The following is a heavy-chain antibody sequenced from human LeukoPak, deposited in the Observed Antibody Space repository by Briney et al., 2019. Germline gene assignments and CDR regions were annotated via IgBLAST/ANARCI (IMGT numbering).Heavy chain of an antibody. CDR2: IWYDGSDK. Sequence: PAGGSLRLSCAASGFSLSSYGMHWVRQAPGKGLEWVAVIWYDGSDKYYADSVKGRFSISRDNSKNMMYLQMNSLRAEDTAVYYCARGRGYGGYGELSPWGQGTLVIVSA. CDR3: ARGRGYGGYGELSP. V-gene: IGHV3-33*01. J-gene: IGHJ5*02. D-gene: IGHD3-10*01. CDR1: GFSLSSYG.